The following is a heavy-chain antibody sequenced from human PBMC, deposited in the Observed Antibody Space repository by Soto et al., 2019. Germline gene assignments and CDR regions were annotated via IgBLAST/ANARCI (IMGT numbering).Heavy chain of an antibody. D-gene: IGHD5-12*01. V-gene: IGHV1-58*01. J-gene: IGHJ6*02. CDR2: IVVGSGNT. CDR3: AAAPAIVATIGGYYYGRDV. Sequence: AASVKVSCKASGFTFTSSAVPWVRQARGQRLEWIGWIVVGSGNTNYAQKFQERVTITRDMSTSTAYMELSSLRSEDTAVYYCAAAPAIVATIGGYYYGRDVRGQGTTVT. CDR1: GFTFTSSA.